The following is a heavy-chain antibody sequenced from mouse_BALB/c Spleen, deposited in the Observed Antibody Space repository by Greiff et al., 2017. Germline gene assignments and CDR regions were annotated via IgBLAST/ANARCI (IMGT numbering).Heavy chain of an antibody. CDR3: ARGNYEGAMDY. CDR1: GYSITSGYY. Sequence: VQLKQSGPGLVKPSQSLSLTCSVTGYSITSGYYWNWIRQFPGNKLEWMGYISYDGSNNYNPSLKNRISITRDTSKNQFFLKLNSVTTEDTATYYCARGNYEGAMDYWGQGTSVTVSS. CDR2: ISYDGSN. J-gene: IGHJ4*01. D-gene: IGHD2-1*01. V-gene: IGHV3-6*02.